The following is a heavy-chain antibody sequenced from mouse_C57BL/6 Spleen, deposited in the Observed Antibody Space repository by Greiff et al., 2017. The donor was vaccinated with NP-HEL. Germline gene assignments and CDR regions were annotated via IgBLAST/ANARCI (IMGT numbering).Heavy chain of an antibody. J-gene: IGHJ2*01. D-gene: IGHD3-3*01. CDR1: GYAFSSSW. CDR3: ARGGTGHGGFDY. V-gene: IGHV1-82*01. CDR2: IYPGDGDT. Sequence: VQLQQSGPELVKPGASVKISCKASGYAFSSSWMNWVKQRPGKGLEWIGRIYPGDGDTNYNGKFKGKATLTADKSSSTAYMQLSSLTSEDSAVYFCARGGTGHGGFDYWGQGTTLTVSS.